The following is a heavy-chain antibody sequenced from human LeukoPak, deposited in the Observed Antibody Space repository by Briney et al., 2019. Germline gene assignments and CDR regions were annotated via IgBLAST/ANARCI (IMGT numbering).Heavy chain of an antibody. CDR3: ATGAMIVADDAFDI. CDR1: GYTFTSYD. V-gene: IGHV1-8*01. Sequence: ASVKVSCKASGYTFTSYDINWVRQATGQGLEWMGWMNPNSGNTGYAQKFQGRVTMTRNTSISTAYMELSSLRSEDTAAYYCATGAMIVADDAFDIWGQGTMVTVSS. J-gene: IGHJ3*02. D-gene: IGHD3-22*01. CDR2: MNPNSGNT.